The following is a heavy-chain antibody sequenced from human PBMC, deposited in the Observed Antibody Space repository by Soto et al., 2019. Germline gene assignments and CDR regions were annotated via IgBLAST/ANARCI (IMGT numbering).Heavy chain of an antibody. CDR2: ISAYNGNT. D-gene: IGHD3-9*01. CDR1: GYTFTSYG. Sequence: QVQLVQSGAEVKKPGASVKVSCKASGYTFTSYGISWVRQAPGQGLGWMGWISAYNGNTNYAQKLQGRVNVPTDTSASTAYMELRSLTSDDTAVYYCERTGYYDILKDSYYGMDVWGQGTTVTVSS. CDR3: ERTGYYDILKDSYYGMDV. V-gene: IGHV1-18*01. J-gene: IGHJ6*02.